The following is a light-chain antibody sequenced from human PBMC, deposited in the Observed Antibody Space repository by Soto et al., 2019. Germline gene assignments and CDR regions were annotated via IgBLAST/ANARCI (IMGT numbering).Light chain of an antibody. V-gene: IGKV3-11*01. J-gene: IGKJ2*01. CDR1: QSVSSY. CDR2: DAS. Sequence: EIVLTQSPATLSLSPGERATLSCRASQSVSSYLAWYQQKPGQAPRLLIYDASNRATGIPARFSGSGSGTDFTLTISSLEPEDFAVYYCQQRSNWPRGYTFGQGNKLEI. CDR3: QQRSNWPRGYT.